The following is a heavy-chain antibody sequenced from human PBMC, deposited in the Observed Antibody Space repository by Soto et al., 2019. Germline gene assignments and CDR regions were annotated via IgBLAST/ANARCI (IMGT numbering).Heavy chain of an antibody. J-gene: IGHJ4*02. CDR1: GFTFSEYG. Sequence: QVQLVESGGGVVQPERSLRLSCAASGFTFSEYGMHWVRQAPGKGLEWVAAISADGSDTYYGDSAKGRFTISSDNSRNTLVVQMTSLRPEDTGVLYLALGMAVARQSFGYWCQGTVVTVSS. CDR2: ISADGSDT. CDR3: ALGMAVARQSFGY. D-gene: IGHD6-19*01. V-gene: IGHV3-30*03.